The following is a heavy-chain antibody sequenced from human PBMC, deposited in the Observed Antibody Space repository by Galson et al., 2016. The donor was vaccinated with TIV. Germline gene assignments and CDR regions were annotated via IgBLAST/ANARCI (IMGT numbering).Heavy chain of an antibody. CDR1: GYTLTELS. V-gene: IGHV1-24*01. CDR3: ATSRGRYFDWLFGY. Sequence: SVKVSCKVSGYTLTELSMHWVRQAPGIGLEWMGGFDPEDGETIYAQKFQGRVTMTEDTSTDTAYMELSSLRSEDTAVYYYATSRGRYFDWLFGYWGQGTLVTVSS. J-gene: IGHJ4*02. D-gene: IGHD3-9*01. CDR2: FDPEDGET.